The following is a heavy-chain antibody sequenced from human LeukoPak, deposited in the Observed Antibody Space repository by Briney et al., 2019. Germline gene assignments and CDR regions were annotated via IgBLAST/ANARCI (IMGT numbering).Heavy chain of an antibody. CDR2: INHSGST. V-gene: IGHV4-34*08. D-gene: IGHD6-6*01. CDR3: AIHEYSSSY. J-gene: IGHJ4*02. CDR1: GFSITDWP. Sequence: GSLRLSCAASGFSITDWPLSWIRQPPGKGLEWIGEINHSGSTNYNPSLKSRVTISVDTSKNQFSLKLSSVTAADTAVYYCAIHEYSSSYWGQGTLVTVSS.